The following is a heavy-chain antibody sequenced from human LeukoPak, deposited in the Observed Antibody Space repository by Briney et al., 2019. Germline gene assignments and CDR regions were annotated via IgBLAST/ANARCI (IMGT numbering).Heavy chain of an antibody. CDR3: TRGYCSGAGCYPSDY. V-gene: IGHV3-49*04. CDR2: IRSKAYVGTT. Sequence: GGSLRLSCAASGFTFNSYWMNWVRQAPGKGLEWVGFIRSKAYVGTTEYAASVKGRFTISRDDSKSIAYLEMNSLKSEDTAVYYCTRGYCSGAGCYPSDYWGQGTLVTVSS. D-gene: IGHD2-15*01. CDR1: GFTFNSYW. J-gene: IGHJ4*02.